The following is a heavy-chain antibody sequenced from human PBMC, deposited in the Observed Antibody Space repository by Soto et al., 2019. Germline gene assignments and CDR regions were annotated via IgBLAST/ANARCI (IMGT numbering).Heavy chain of an antibody. J-gene: IGHJ4*02. CDR2: IYYSGST. CDR3: ARASYDSSGYYPNFDY. V-gene: IGHV4-31*03. CDR1: GGSISSGGYY. Sequence: SETLSLTCTVSGGSISSGGYYWSWIRQHPGKGLEWIGYIYYSGSTYYNPSLKSRVTISVDTSKNQFSLKLSSVTAADTAVYYCARASYDSSGYYPNFDYWGQGTLVTVSS. D-gene: IGHD3-22*01.